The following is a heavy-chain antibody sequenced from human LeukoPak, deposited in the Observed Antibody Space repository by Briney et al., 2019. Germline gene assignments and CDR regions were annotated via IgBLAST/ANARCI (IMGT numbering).Heavy chain of an antibody. V-gene: IGHV3-43*02. D-gene: IGHD2-8*01. Sequence: GGSLRLSCAASGFTFDDYAMHWVRQAPGKGLEWVSLISGDGGSTYYADSVKGRFTISRDNSKNSLYLQMNSLRTEDTALYYCAKGPCTNGVCYAYYFDYWGQGTPVTVSS. CDR1: GFTFDDYA. CDR3: AKGPCTNGVCYAYYFDY. J-gene: IGHJ4*02. CDR2: ISGDGGST.